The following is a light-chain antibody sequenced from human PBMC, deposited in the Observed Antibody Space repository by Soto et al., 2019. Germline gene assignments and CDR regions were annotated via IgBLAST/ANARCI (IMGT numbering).Light chain of an antibody. CDR2: RNN. CDR3: ATWDDSLNGFYV. V-gene: IGLV1-47*01. Sequence: VLTQPPSASGTPGQGVTISCSGSTSNIGSNYVYWYQQLPGTAPKLLIYRNNQRPSGVPDRFSGSKSGTSASLAISGLRSDDEADYLCATWDDSLNGFYVLGNGTKVTV. CDR1: TSNIGSNY. J-gene: IGLJ1*01.